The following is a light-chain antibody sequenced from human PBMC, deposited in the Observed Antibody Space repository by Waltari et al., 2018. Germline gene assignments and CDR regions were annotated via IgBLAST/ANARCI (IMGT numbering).Light chain of an antibody. Sequence: QSALTQPASVSGSPGQSITISCTGTSTDVGRYNYVSWYQHYPDNAPKLIIYDVTNRPAAVSNRFSGSKSGNTASLTISGLQPEDEADYYCASYIPGSTLVFGGGTKLAVL. V-gene: IGLV2-14*03. J-gene: IGLJ3*02. CDR3: ASYIPGSTLV. CDR1: STDVGRYNY. CDR2: DVT.